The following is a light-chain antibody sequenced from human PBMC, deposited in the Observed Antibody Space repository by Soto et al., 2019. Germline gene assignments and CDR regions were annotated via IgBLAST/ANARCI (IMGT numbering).Light chain of an antibody. V-gene: IGLV2-14*01. CDR3: SSYTSSSTYVV. J-gene: IGLJ2*01. CDR1: SSDVGGYNY. CDR2: DVS. Sequence: QSVLTQPASVSGSPGQSITISCTGTSSDVGGYNYVSWYQQHPVKGPKLMIYDVSNRPSGVSYRFSGSKSGNTASLTISGLQAEDEADYYCSSYTSSSTYVVFGGGTKVTVL.